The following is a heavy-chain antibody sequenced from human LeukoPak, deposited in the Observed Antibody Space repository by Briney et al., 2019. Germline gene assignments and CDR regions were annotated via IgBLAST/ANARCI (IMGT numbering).Heavy chain of an antibody. J-gene: IGHJ1*01. Sequence: PGGSLRLSCATSGFTFSDYWMNWVRQAPGKGLEWVVNIKQDGSEKYYVDSVKGRFTISRDNAKNSLYLQMNSLRAEDTAVYYCARDPATYGWPEYFHHWGQGTLVTVSS. CDR2: IKQDGSEK. D-gene: IGHD4/OR15-4a*01. V-gene: IGHV3-7*04. CDR3: ARDPATYGWPEYFHH. CDR1: GFTFSDYW.